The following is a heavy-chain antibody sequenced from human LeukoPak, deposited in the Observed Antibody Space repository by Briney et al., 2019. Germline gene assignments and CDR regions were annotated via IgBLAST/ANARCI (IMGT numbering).Heavy chain of an antibody. V-gene: IGHV3-23*01. CDR3: ASHLASGAGPFDY. CDR1: GYTFSSYA. J-gene: IGHJ4*02. D-gene: IGHD2-15*01. Sequence: GEYLRLSWAASGYTFSSYAMSWVRQAPGKGLEWVSAISGSGGSTYYADSVKGRFTISRDYSKNTLYLQMNSLSAEDTAVYYCASHLASGAGPFDYWGQGTLVTVSS. CDR2: ISGSGGST.